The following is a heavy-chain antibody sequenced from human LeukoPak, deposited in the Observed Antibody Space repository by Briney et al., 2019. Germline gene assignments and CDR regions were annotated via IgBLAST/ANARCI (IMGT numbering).Heavy chain of an antibody. Sequence: GGSLRLSCTASGFTFGDYAMSWFRQAPGKGLEWVGFIRSKAYGGTTEYAATVKGRFTFSRDDSKSIAYLQMNSLKTEDTAVYYCTRVPQLGYYDSSGYYFFDYWGQGTLVTVSS. D-gene: IGHD3-22*01. CDR2: IRSKAYGGTT. V-gene: IGHV3-49*03. CDR1: GFTFGDYA. J-gene: IGHJ4*02. CDR3: TRVPQLGYYDSSGYYFFDY.